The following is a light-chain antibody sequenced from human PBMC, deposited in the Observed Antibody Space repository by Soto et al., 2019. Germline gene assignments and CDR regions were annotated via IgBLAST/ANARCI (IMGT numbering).Light chain of an antibody. CDR1: QDITTY. V-gene: IGKV1-33*01. Sequence: DIQMTQSTSSLSASVGDRVIMTCQASQDITTYLHWYQQKSGKAPQLLIHDASNLEAGVPSRFSGSGSGTHFSLTISSLQPEDFATYYCQQSDNLPFTFGGGTRVDIK. J-gene: IGKJ3*01. CDR3: QQSDNLPFT. CDR2: DAS.